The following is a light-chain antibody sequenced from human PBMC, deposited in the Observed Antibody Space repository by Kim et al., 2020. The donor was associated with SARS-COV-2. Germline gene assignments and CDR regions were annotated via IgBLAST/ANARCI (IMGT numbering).Light chain of an antibody. CDR3: QSYDSSNQV. CDR2: EDN. J-gene: IGLJ2*01. CDR1: SGSIASNY. V-gene: IGLV6-57*03. Sequence: GNTVTISCTRSSGSIASNYVQCYQQRPGSAPTTVIYEDNQRPSGVPDRFSGSIDSSSNSASLTISGLKTEDEADYYCQSYDSSNQVFGGGAQLTVL.